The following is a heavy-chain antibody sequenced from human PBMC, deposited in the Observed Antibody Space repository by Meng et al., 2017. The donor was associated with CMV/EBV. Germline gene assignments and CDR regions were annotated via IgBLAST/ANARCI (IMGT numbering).Heavy chain of an antibody. Sequence: ASVKVSCKASGYTFTSYYMHWVRQAPGQGLEWMGIINPSGGSTSYAQKFQGRVTITADKSTSTAYMELSSLRSEDTAVYYCARGYSCSSTSCYTFVSNWGQGTLVTV. CDR1: GYTFTSYY. CDR3: ARGYSCSSTSCYTFVSN. V-gene: IGHV1-46*01. D-gene: IGHD2-2*02. J-gene: IGHJ4*02. CDR2: INPSGGST.